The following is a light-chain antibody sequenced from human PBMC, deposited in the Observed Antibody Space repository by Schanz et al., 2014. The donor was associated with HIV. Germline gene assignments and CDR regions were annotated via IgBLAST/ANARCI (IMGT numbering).Light chain of an antibody. CDR1: SSNIGAGYD. Sequence: QSVLTQPPSVSGAPGQRVTISCTGSSSNIGAGYDVHWYQQLPGTAPKLLIYGNSNRPSGVPDRFSGSKSGTSASLAISGLQSADEADYYCSSFAGKRNLLFGGGTKLTVL. V-gene: IGLV1-40*01. CDR2: GNS. CDR3: SSFAGKRNLL. J-gene: IGLJ3*02.